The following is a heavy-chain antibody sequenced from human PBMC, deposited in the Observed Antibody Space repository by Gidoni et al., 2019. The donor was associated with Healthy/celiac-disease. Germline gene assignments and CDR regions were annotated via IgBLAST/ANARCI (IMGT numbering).Heavy chain of an antibody. J-gene: IGHJ6*03. CDR3: AKDGILGYCSSTSCPWYYYMDV. Sequence: EVQLLESGGGLVQPGGSLRLSCAASGFTFSSYAMSWVRQAPGKGLEWVSAISGSGGSTYYADSVKGRFTISRDNSKNTLYLQMNSLRAEDTAVYYCAKDGILGYCSSTSCPWYYYMDVWGKGTTVTVSS. CDR1: GFTFSSYA. CDR2: ISGSGGST. V-gene: IGHV3-23*01. D-gene: IGHD2-2*01.